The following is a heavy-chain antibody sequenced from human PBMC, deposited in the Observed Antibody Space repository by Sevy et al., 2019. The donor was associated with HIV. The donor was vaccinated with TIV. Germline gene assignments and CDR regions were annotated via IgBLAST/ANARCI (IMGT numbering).Heavy chain of an antibody. J-gene: IGHJ4*02. CDR1: RFTFSSYA. Sequence: GGSLRLSCAASRFTFSSYAMHWVRQAPGKGLEWVAVISYDGSNKYYADSVKGRFTISRDNSKNTLYLQMNSLRAEDTAVYYCARDLLGNYYDSSGPDYWGQGTLVTVSS. CDR2: ISYDGSNK. D-gene: IGHD3-22*01. CDR3: ARDLLGNYYDSSGPDY. V-gene: IGHV3-30-3*01.